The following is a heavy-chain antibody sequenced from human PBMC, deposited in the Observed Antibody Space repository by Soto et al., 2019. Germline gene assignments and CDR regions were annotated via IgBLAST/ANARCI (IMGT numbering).Heavy chain of an antibody. CDR3: ARGSPPNLLWFGGLYNWFGP. CDR1: GGSFSGYY. CDR2: INHSGST. D-gene: IGHD3-10*01. V-gene: IGHV4-34*01. Sequence: SETLSLTCSVYGGSFSGYYWSWIPQPPGKGLDWIGEINHSGSTNYNPYLKSRVTISVDTSKNQFSLKLSSVSAADTAVYYCARGSPPNLLWFGGLYNWFGPWGQGTLVTVSS. J-gene: IGHJ5*02.